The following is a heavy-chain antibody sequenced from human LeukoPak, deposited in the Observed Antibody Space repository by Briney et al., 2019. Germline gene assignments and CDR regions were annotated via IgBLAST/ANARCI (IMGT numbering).Heavy chain of an antibody. V-gene: IGHV1-69*01. CDR2: IIPIFGTA. CDR3: ARDANPFTMIRGVFDY. CDR1: GGTFSSYA. D-gene: IGHD3-10*01. Sequence: SVKVSCKASGGTFSSYAISWVRQAPGQGLEWMGGIIPIFGTANYAQKFQGRVTITADESTSIAYMELSSLRSEDTAVYYCARDANPFTMIRGVFDYWGQGTLVTVSS. J-gene: IGHJ4*02.